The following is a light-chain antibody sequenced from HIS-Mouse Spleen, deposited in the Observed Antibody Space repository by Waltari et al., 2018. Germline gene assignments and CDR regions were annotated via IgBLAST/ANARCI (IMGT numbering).Light chain of an antibody. J-gene: IGKJ1*01. Sequence: EIVLTQSPATLSLSPGERATLSCRASQSVSSYLAWYQQKPGQAPRLLIYDASNRATGIPARFSGSVSGTDFTLTISSREPEDFAVYYCQQRSNWTFGQGTKVEIK. CDR2: DAS. CDR3: QQRSNWT. V-gene: IGKV3-11*01. CDR1: QSVSSY.